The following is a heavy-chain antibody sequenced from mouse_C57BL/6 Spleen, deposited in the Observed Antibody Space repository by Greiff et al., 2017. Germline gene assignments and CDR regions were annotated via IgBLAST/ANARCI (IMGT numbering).Heavy chain of an antibody. D-gene: IGHD1-1*01. V-gene: IGHV7-3*01. CDR3: ARYGYYGSSYYARDY. Sequence: EVKVVESGGGLVQPGGSLSLSCAASGFTFTDYYMSWVRQTPGTALEWLGFIRNKANGYTTEYRASVKGRFTISSGNSQSILYLQMNALRAEDSATYYCARYGYYGSSYYARDYWGQGTSVTVSS. CDR1: GFTFTDYY. CDR2: IRNKANGYTT. J-gene: IGHJ4*01.